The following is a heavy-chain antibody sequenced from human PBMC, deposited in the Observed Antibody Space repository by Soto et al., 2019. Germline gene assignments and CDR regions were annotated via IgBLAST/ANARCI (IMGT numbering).Heavy chain of an antibody. Sequence: PSETLSLNCTVSGDSNSGYYWSWIRQPPGKGLEWIGYIYYSGSTNYNPSLKGRVTMSVDTSKNQFSLKLTSVTAADTAVYYCARHGSNWGQGTLVTVSS. J-gene: IGHJ4*02. CDR3: ARHGSN. V-gene: IGHV4-59*08. CDR1: GDSNSGYY. CDR2: IYYSGST.